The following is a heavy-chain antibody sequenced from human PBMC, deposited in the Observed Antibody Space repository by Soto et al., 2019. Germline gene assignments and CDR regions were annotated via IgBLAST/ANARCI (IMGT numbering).Heavy chain of an antibody. J-gene: IGHJ4*02. CDR2: ISGSGGST. Sequence: GGSLRLSCAASGFTFSSYAMSWVRQAPGKGLEWVSAISGSGGSTYYADSVKGRFTISRDNSKNTLYLQMNSLRAEDTAVYYCAKPPTTVVTPAYYFDYWGQGTLVTVSS. V-gene: IGHV3-23*01. CDR1: GFTFSSYA. CDR3: AKPPTTVVTPAYYFDY. D-gene: IGHD4-17*01.